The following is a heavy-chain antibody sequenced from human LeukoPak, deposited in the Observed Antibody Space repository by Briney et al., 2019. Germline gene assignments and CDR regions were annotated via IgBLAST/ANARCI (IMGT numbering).Heavy chain of an antibody. J-gene: IGHJ3*02. CDR1: GFTFSSYW. Sequence: GGSLRLSCAASGFTFSSYWMSRVRQAPGKGLEWVANIKQDGSEKYYVDSVKGRFTISRDNAKNSLYLQMNSLRAEDTAVYYCASYCSSTSCYYAFDIWGQGTMVTVSS. CDR2: IKQDGSEK. CDR3: ASYCSSTSCYYAFDI. D-gene: IGHD2-2*01. V-gene: IGHV3-7*01.